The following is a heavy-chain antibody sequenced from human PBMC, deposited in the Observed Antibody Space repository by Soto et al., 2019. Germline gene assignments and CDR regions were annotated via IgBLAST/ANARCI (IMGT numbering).Heavy chain of an antibody. V-gene: IGHV4-39*01. Sequence: PSETLSLTCTVSGGSISSSSYYWAWNRKSPGKGLEWIGSVYYNGFTYYNPSLRSRVTISVDTSKNQFSLKLTSVTAADTAVYYCARMGDFWSGPGELDPWGQGTLVTVSS. J-gene: IGHJ5*02. CDR1: GGSISSSSYY. CDR2: VYYNGFT. D-gene: IGHD3-3*01. CDR3: ARMGDFWSGPGELDP.